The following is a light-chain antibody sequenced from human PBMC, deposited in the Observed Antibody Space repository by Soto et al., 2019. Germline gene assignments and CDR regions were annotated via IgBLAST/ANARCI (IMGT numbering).Light chain of an antibody. V-gene: IGLV2-23*02. J-gene: IGLJ1*01. CDR1: GRDVGAYNL. CDR3: CSCAGTVAYV. Sequence: QSALTQPASVSGSPGQSITISCAGTGRDVGAYNLVSWYQQHPGKAPKLIICEVNTRPSGISNRFSGSKSGDTASLTIYGLHGEGAADGFCCSCAGTVAYVLGTGTKVTVL. CDR2: EVN.